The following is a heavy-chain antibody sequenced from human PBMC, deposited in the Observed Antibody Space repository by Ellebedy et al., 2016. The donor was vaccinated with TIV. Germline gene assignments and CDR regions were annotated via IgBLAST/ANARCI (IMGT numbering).Heavy chain of an antibody. Sequence: GGSLRLXXAASGFTFSSYWMHWVRQAPGRGLVWVSRISSEGSTTTYADSARGRFTISRDNAKNTLNLQMNSLRAEDTAVYYCARGDGSSGWYFDYWGQGTLVTVSS. J-gene: IGHJ4*02. CDR3: ARGDGSSGWYFDY. V-gene: IGHV3-74*03. CDR1: GFTFSSYW. D-gene: IGHD6-19*01. CDR2: ISSEGSTT.